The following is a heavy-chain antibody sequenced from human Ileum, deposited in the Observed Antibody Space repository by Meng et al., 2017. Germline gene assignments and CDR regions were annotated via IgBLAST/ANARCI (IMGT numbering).Heavy chain of an antibody. CDR1: GFTFSTSW. Sequence: GESLKISCAASGFTFSTSWMYGVRQAPGKGLEWVANIKPDGSEIYYGGSVKGRFTISRDNAKNSLHLQMDSLRDEDTAVYFCASFTAGWGQGTLVTVSS. J-gene: IGHJ4*02. V-gene: IGHV3-7*01. CDR2: IKPDGSEI. CDR3: ASFTAG.